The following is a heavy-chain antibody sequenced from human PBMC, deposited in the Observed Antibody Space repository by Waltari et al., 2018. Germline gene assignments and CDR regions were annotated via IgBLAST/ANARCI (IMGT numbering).Heavy chain of an antibody. CDR2: VNTDGSSR. Sequence: EVQLVESGGGLVQPGGSLRLSCAASGSSFSTYWMHWVRQAPGKGLEWVSRVNTDGSSRSYADSVKGRFTISRDNAKNTLYLQMNSLRVEDTAVYYCVRCLANSLYNWLDPWGQGTLVTVSS. J-gene: IGHJ5*02. CDR1: GSSFSTYW. CDR3: VRCLANSLYNWLDP. V-gene: IGHV3-74*01. D-gene: IGHD3-16*01.